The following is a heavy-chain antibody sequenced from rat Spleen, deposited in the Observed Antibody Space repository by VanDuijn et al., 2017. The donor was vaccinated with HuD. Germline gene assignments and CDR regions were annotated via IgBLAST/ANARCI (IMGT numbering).Heavy chain of an antibody. CDR2: FSFDGRTT. D-gene: IGHD1-11*01. CDR1: GFTFSNYG. V-gene: IGHV5-29*01. J-gene: IGHJ3*01. Sequence: EVQLVESGGGLVQPGRSLKLSCAASGFTFSNYGMAWVRQAPTEGLEWVATFSFDGRTTYYRDAVKGRFIISRDNAKNTLYLQMDSLRSEDTATYYCARHPSNYGWFAYWGQGTLVTVSS. CDR3: ARHPSNYGWFAY.